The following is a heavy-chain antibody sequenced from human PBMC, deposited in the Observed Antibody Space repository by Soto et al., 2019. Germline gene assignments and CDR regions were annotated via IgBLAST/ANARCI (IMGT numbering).Heavy chain of an antibody. D-gene: IGHD2-15*01. J-gene: IGHJ4*02. CDR2: IYYSGST. CDR1: GGSFSNYY. Sequence: SETLSLTCTVSGGSFSNYYWSWIRQPPGKGLEWIGYIYYSGSTNYNPSLTSRVTISVDTSKNQFSLKLSSVTAADTAVYYCAIESRTVVAAPQLVDYCGQGTLVIGSS. V-gene: IGHV4-59*12. CDR3: AIESRTVVAAPQLVDY.